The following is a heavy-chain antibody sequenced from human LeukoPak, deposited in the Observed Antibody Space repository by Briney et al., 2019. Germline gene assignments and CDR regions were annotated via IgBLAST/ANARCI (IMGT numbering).Heavy chain of an antibody. J-gene: IGHJ4*02. CDR1: GFTFSRYS. CDR2: ISGSSSYK. D-gene: IGHD3-22*01. V-gene: IGHV3-21*01. CDR3: ARDFYDTSGYYYDY. Sequence: GGSLRLSCAASGFTFSRYSMNWVRQVPGKGLEWVSSISGSSSYKYYADSVKGRFTISRDNAKNSLYLQMNSLRAEDTAVYYCARDFYDTSGYYYDYWGQGTLVTVSS.